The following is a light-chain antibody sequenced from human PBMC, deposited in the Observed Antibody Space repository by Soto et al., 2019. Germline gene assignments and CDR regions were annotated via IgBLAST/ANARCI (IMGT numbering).Light chain of an antibody. CDR1: QSISSW. CDR2: KAS. V-gene: IGKV1-5*03. CDR3: QQYNSYLT. J-gene: IGKJ1*01. Sequence: DIQMTQSPSTLSASVGDRVTITCRASQSISSWLAWYQQKPGKAPKLLIYKASSLESGVPSRFSGCGSGTEFTLTISSLQPDDFATYYCQQYNSYLTFGQGTKVEIK.